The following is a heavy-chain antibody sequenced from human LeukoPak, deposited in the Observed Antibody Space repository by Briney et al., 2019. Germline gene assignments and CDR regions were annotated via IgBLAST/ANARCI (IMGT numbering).Heavy chain of an antibody. V-gene: IGHV1-18*01. CDR1: GYTFTSYG. CDR2: ISTYNGNT. J-gene: IGHJ3*02. CDR3: ARGITVAGDHDAFDI. Sequence: ASVKVSCKASGYTFTSYGIIWVRQAPGQGLEWMGWISTYNGNTNCAQKLQGRVTMTTDTSTSTAYMELRSLRSDDTAVYYCARGITVAGDHDAFDIWGQGTMVTVSS. D-gene: IGHD6-19*01.